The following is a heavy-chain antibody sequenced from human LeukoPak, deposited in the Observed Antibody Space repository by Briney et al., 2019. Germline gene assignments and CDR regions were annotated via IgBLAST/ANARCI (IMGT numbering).Heavy chain of an antibody. D-gene: IGHD3-22*01. V-gene: IGHV3-30*02. CDR3: AKDWYYYDSSGSKPADY. Sequence: PGGSLRLSCAASGFTFSSYGMHWVRQAPGKGLEWVAFIRYDGSNKYYADSVKGRFTISRDNSKNTLYLQMNSLRAEDTAVYYCAKDWYYYDSSGSKPADYWGQGTLVTVSS. CDR1: GFTFSSYG. CDR2: IRYDGSNK. J-gene: IGHJ4*02.